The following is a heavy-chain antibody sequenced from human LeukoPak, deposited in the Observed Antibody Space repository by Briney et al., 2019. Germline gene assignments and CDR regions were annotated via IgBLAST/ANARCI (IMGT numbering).Heavy chain of an antibody. V-gene: IGHV3-9*01. D-gene: IGHD3-10*01. CDR1: GFTFDDYA. CDR3: AKAGGSGSYYLTSYFDY. J-gene: IGHJ4*02. CDR2: ISWNSGSI. Sequence: GGCLRLSCAASGFTFDDYAMHWVRQAPGKGLEWVSGISWNSGSIGYADSVKGRFTISRDNAKNSLYLQMNSLRAEDTALYYCAKAGGSGSYYLTSYFDYWGQGTLVTVSS.